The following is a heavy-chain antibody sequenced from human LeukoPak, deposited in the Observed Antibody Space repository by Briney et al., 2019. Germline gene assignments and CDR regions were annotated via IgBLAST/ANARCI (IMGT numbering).Heavy chain of an antibody. CDR1: GGSISSYY. V-gene: IGHV4-59*01. J-gene: IGHJ4*02. CDR2: IYYSGST. CDR3: AMGSGWYYLDY. Sequence: PSETLSLTCTVSGGSISSYYWSWIRQPPGKGLEWIGYIYYSGSTNYNPSLKSRVTISVDTSRNQFSLKLSSVTAADTAVYYCAMGSGWYYLDYCGQGTLVTVSS. D-gene: IGHD6-19*01.